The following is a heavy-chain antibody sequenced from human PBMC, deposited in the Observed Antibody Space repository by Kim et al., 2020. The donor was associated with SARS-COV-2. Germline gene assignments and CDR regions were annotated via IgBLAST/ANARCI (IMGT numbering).Heavy chain of an antibody. J-gene: IGHJ6*02. D-gene: IGHD4-4*01. CDR1: GGSISSYY. Sequence: SETLSLTCTVSGGSISSYYWSWIRQPPGKGLEWIGYIYYSGSTNYNPSLKSRVTISVDTSKNQFSLKLSSVTAADTAVYYCARDGRDYSPDYYYGMDVCGQGTTVTVSS. V-gene: IGHV4-59*13. CDR2: IYYSGST. CDR3: ARDGRDYSPDYYYGMDV.